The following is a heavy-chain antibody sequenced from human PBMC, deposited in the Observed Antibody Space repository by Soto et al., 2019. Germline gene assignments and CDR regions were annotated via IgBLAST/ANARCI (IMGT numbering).Heavy chain of an antibody. J-gene: IGHJ4*02. Sequence: PGGSLRLSCAASGFTFSDHYMSWIRQAPGKGLEWVSYISSSGSTIYYADSVKGRFTISRDNAKNSLYLQMNSLRAEDTAVYYCARVMVATTGAYYFDYWGQGTLVTVSS. D-gene: IGHD5-12*01. V-gene: IGHV3-11*01. CDR3: ARVMVATTGAYYFDY. CDR2: ISSSGSTI. CDR1: GFTFSDHY.